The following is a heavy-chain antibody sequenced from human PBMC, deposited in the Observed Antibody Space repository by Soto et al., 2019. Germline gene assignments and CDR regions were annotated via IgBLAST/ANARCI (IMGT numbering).Heavy chain of an antibody. CDR1: GGSISSGGYY. CDR2: IYYSGST. V-gene: IGHV4-31*03. J-gene: IGHJ6*02. Sequence: QVQLQESGPGLVKPSQTLSLTCTVSGGSISSGGYYWSWIRQHPGKGLEWIGYIYYSGSTYYNPSLKSRVTISVDTSKNQFSLKLSSVTAADTAVYYCARGPPYSGYDLSYYYGMDVWGQGTTVTVSS. CDR3: ARGPPYSGYDLSYYYGMDV. D-gene: IGHD5-12*01.